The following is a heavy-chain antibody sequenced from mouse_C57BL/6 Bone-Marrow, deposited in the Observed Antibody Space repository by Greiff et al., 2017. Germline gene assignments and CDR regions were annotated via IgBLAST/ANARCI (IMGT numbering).Heavy chain of an antibody. V-gene: IGHV2-2*01. Sequence: QVQLQQSGPGLVQPSQRLSITCTVSGFSLPSYGVHWVSQSPGKGLEWLGVIWSGGSTDYNAAFISRLSIRKYNSKSKVFFKMISLPADDTAIYYGARNRGEPLPGYVYYWGQCTTLTVSS. J-gene: IGHJ2*01. CDR3: ARNRGEPLPGYVYY. CDR2: IWSGGST. CDR1: GFSLPSYG.